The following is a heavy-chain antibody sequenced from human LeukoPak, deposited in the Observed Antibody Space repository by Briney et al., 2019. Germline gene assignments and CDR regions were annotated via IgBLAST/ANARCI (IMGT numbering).Heavy chain of an antibody. CDR2: ISYDGSNK. D-gene: IGHD6-6*01. V-gene: IGHV3-30*01. CDR1: GFTFSSYA. CDR3: ARDPYSSSSPYYFDY. Sequence: PGRSLRLSCAAPGFTFSSYAMHWVRQAPGKGLEWAAVISYDGSNKYYADSVKGRFTISRDNSKNTLYLQMNSLRAEDTAVYYCARDPYSSSSPYYFDYWGQGTLVTVSS. J-gene: IGHJ4*02.